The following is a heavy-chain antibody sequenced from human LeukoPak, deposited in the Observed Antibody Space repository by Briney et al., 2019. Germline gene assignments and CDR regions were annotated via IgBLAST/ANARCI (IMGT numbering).Heavy chain of an antibody. D-gene: IGHD2-2*01. Sequence: GGSLRLSCAASGIIFGSHGMAWVRQAPGKGLEWVANIKQDGSEKYYVDSVKGRFTISRDNAKNSLYLQMNSLRAEDTAVYYCARGVVVVPAAIAFDYWGQGTLVTVSS. CDR1: GIIFGSHG. CDR2: IKQDGSEK. CDR3: ARGVVVVPAAIAFDY. J-gene: IGHJ4*02. V-gene: IGHV3-7*01.